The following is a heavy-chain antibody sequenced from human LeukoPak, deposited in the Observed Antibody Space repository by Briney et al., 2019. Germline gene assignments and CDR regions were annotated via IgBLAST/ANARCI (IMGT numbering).Heavy chain of an antibody. V-gene: IGHV4-61*08. D-gene: IGHD3-16*01. Sequence: SETLSLTCTVSGGSVSSGGYYWTWIRQPPGKGLEWIAYICYSGSTNYNPSLKSRVTISVDTSRNQFSLKLSSVTAADTAVYYCARTVSITVPYYFDYWGQGTLVTVSS. CDR3: ARTVSITVPYYFDY. CDR1: GGSVSSGGYY. J-gene: IGHJ4*02. CDR2: ICYSGST.